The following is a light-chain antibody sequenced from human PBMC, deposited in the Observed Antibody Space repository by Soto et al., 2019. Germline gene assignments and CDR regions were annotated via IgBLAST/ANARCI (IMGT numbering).Light chain of an antibody. CDR1: QSVSSY. CDR3: QQYNNCPRT. Sequence: APLSLSPGERATHSCRGRQSVSSYLAWHQQKPGQAPRLLIYEASTRATGIPARFSGSGSGTDFTLTISSLQAEDFAVYYCQQYNNCPRTFGQGTKVDIK. CDR2: EAS. J-gene: IGKJ1*01. V-gene: IGKV3-15*01.